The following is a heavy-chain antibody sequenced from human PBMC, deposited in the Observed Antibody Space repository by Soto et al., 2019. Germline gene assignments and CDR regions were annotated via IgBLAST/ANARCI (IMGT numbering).Heavy chain of an antibody. V-gene: IGHV4-31*03. CDR2: IYYSGST. CDR1: GGSISSGGYY. D-gene: IGHD1-26*01. CDR3: ARAVTVGLVYH. Sequence: SETLSLTCTVSGGSISSGGYYWSWIRQHPGKGLEWIGYIYYSGSTYYNPSLKSRITISVDTSKNQFSLKLSSVTAADTAVYYCARAVTVGLVYHWGQGTLVTVSS. J-gene: IGHJ5*02.